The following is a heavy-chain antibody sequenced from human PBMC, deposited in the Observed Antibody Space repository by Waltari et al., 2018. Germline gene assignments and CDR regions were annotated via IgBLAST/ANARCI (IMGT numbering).Heavy chain of an antibody. CDR1: GGTFSSYA. CDR3: ARDYSNDYYYYMDV. J-gene: IGHJ6*03. D-gene: IGHD4-4*01. CDR2: ILPILGIA. V-gene: IGHV1-69*04. Sequence: QVQLVQSGAEVKKPGSSVKVSCKASGGTFSSYAISWVRQAPGPGLEWMGRILPILGIANYAQKFQGRVTITADESTSTAYMERSSLRSEDTAVYYCARDYSNDYYYYMDVWGKGTTVTVSS.